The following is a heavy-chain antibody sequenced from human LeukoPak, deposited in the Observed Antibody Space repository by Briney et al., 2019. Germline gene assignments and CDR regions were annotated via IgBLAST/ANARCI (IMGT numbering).Heavy chain of an antibody. CDR1: GDSISSYY. J-gene: IGHJ6*02. V-gene: IGHV4-59*01. Sequence: SKTLSLTCTVSGDSISSYYWSWIRQPPGKGLEWIGYIYYSGSTNYNPSLKSRVTISVDTSKNQFSLKLSSVTAADTAVYYCARGDGSYYYGMDVWGQGTTVTVSS. CDR2: IYYSGST. D-gene: IGHD1-26*01. CDR3: ARGDGSYYYGMDV.